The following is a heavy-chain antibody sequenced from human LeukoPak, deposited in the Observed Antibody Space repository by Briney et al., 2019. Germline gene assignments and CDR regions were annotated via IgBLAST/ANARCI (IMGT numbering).Heavy chain of an antibody. CDR3: ARGGLAWLLYSQFDY. V-gene: IGHV3-23*01. CDR2: TSATGVST. D-gene: IGHD3-9*01. Sequence: GGSLRLSCVASGFTFSNYAMIWVRPAPGKGLEWVSATSATGVSTYYAEHVKGRFTISSDNSKKTLYLQINSLTVEDTAVYYCARGGLAWLLYSQFDYWGQGTLVTASS. J-gene: IGHJ4*02. CDR1: GFTFSNYA.